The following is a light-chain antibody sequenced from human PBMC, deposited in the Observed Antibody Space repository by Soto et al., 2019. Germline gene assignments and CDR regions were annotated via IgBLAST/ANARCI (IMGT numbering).Light chain of an antibody. Sequence: ENLLTQSPSTLSLSPGEGATLSCRASQSVSNNYLAWYQQKPGQAPRLLIYGASNRATGIPARFSGSGSGTEFTLTISSLQPEDFATYYCQGHSTYPRTFGPGTKVDIK. V-gene: IGKV3-20*02. CDR1: QSVSNNY. CDR2: GAS. CDR3: QGHSTYPRT. J-gene: IGKJ1*01.